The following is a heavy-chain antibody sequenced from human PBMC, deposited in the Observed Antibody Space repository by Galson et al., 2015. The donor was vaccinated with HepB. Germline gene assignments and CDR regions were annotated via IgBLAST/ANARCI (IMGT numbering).Heavy chain of an antibody. J-gene: IGHJ4*02. CDR1: GERVSSNSAA. Sequence: GERVSSNSAAWNWIRQSPSRGLEWLGRTYYRSKWYNDYAVSVKSRITINPDTSKNQFSLQLNSVTPEDTAVYYCARGVSRFLEWLFDFDYWGQGTLVTVSS. D-gene: IGHD3-3*01. CDR2: TYYRSKWYN. CDR3: ARGVSRFLEWLFDFDY. V-gene: IGHV6-1*01.